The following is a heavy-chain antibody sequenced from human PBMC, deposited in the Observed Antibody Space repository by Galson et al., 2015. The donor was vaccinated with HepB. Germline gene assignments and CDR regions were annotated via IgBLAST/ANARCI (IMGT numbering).Heavy chain of an antibody. CDR3: ARDLRYFHFWSSSYYFDY. D-gene: IGHD3-3*01. J-gene: IGHJ4*02. CDR1: GFTFSNYK. CDR2: ISSTSSTI. V-gene: IGHV3-48*02. Sequence: SLRLSCAASGFTFSNYKMNWVRQAPGKGLEWVSYISSTSSTIYYADSVKGRFTISRDNAKNSLYLQMNGLRDEDTAVYYCARDLRYFHFWSSSYYFDYWGQGTLVTVSS.